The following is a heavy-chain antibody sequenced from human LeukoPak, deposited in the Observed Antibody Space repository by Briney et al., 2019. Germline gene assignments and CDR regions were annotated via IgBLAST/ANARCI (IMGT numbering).Heavy chain of an antibody. CDR1: GFTFSSYG. J-gene: IGHJ6*04. CDR3: AKGHSSSTGYYYYGMDV. CDR2: ISYDGSNK. D-gene: IGHD6-13*01. Sequence: PGRSLRLSCAASGFTFSSYGMHWVRQAPGKGLEWVAVISYDGSNKYYADSVKGRFTISRDNSKNSLYLQMNSLRAEDTALYYCAKGHSSSTGYYYYGMDVWGKGTTVTVSS. V-gene: IGHV3-30*18.